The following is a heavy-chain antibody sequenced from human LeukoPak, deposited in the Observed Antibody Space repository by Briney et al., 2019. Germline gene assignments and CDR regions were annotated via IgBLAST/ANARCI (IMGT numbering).Heavy chain of an antibody. CDR3: ARAVPYSGRYY. CDR1: GFTVSSNY. D-gene: IGHD1-26*01. CDR2: IYSGGST. J-gene: IGHJ4*02. Sequence: GGSLRLSCAASGFTVSSNYMSWVRQAPGKGLEWVSDIYSGGSTYYADSVKGRFTISRDNSKNTLYLQMNSLRAEDTAVYYCARAVPYSGRYYWGQGTLVTVSS. V-gene: IGHV3-66*01.